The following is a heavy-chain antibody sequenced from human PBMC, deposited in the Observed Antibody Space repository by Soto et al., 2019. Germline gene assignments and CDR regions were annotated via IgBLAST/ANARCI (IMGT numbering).Heavy chain of an antibody. CDR1: GFTFSSYA. D-gene: IGHD3-16*02. CDR2: ISGSGST. Sequence: GGSLRLSCAASGFTFSSYAMSWVRQAPGKGLEWVSAISGSGSTFYADSVKGRFTISRDNSKNTLYLQMNSLRAEDTAVYYCAKEKDYDYVWGSYRYTSDYWGQGRLVAVSS. V-gene: IGHV3-23*01. CDR3: AKEKDYDYVWGSYRYTSDY. J-gene: IGHJ4*02.